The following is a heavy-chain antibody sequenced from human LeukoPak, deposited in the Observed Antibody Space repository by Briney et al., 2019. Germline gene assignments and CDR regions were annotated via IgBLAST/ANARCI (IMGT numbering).Heavy chain of an antibody. CDR2: IYYSGST. CDR1: GGSISSSSYY. D-gene: IGHD3-10*01. J-gene: IGHJ4*02. V-gene: IGHV4-39*01. Sequence: SETLSLTCTVSGGSISSSSYYWGWIRQPPGKGLEWIGSIYYSGSTYYNPSLKSRVTISVDTSKNQFSLKLSSVTAADTAVYYCARGSGEQQYWGQGILVTVSS. CDR3: ARGSGEQQY.